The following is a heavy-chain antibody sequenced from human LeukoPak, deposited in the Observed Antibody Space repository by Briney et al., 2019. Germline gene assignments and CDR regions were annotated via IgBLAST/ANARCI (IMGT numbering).Heavy chain of an antibody. J-gene: IGHJ3*02. V-gene: IGHV4-39*01. Sequence: SETLSLXCTVSGGSISSSSYYWGWIRQPPGKGLEWIGSIYYSGSTYYNPSLKSRVTISVDTSKNQFSLKLSSVTAADTAVYYCARLISDAFDIWGQGTMVTVSS. CDR3: ARLISDAFDI. CDR1: GGSISSSSYY. CDR2: IYYSGST.